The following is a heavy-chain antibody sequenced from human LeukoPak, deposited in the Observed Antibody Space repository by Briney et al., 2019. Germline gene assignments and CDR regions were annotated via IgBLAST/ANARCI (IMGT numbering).Heavy chain of an antibody. CDR3: AHRTSELSVDY. CDR1: GFSLSSSGVV. Sequence: SGPTLVKPTQTLTLTCTFSGFSLSSSGVVVGWVRQPPGGALEWLTFIYWNDDKRYSPSLKSRLTITKDSSKNLVFLTMTNMDPVDTATYFCAHRTSELSVDYWGQGTLVTVSS. J-gene: IGHJ4*01. V-gene: IGHV2-5*01. D-gene: IGHD3-16*02. CDR2: IYWNDDK.